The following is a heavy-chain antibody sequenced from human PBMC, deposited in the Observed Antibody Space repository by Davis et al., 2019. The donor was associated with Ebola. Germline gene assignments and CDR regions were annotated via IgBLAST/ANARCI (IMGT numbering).Heavy chain of an antibody. CDR2: ISYDGSNK. CDR3: ARDRTPNTAVAGRDFDY. D-gene: IGHD6-19*01. CDR1: GFTFSSYA. Sequence: GESLKISCAASGFTFSSYAMSWVRQAPGKGLEWVAVISYDGSNKYYADSVKGRFTISRDNSKNTLYVQMNSLRAEDTAVYYCARDRTPNTAVAGRDFDYWGQGTLVAVSS. J-gene: IGHJ4*02. V-gene: IGHV3-30*03.